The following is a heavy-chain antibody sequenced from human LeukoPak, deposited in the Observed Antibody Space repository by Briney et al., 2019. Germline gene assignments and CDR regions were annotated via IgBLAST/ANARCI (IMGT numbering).Heavy chain of an antibody. D-gene: IGHD6-19*01. Sequence: GGSLRLSCAASGFTFSSYSMNWVRQAPGKGLEWVSSISSSSSYIYYADSVKGRFTISRDNAKNSLYLQMNSLRAEDTAVYYCARDLDVAVDPYYFDYWGQGTLVTVSS. CDR2: ISSSSSYI. CDR3: ARDLDVAVDPYYFDY. V-gene: IGHV3-21*01. CDR1: GFTFSSYS. J-gene: IGHJ4*02.